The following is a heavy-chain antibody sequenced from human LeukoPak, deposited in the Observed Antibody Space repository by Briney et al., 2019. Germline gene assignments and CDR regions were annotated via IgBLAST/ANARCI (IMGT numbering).Heavy chain of an antibody. D-gene: IGHD3-10*01. CDR1: GGSISSGDYY. J-gene: IGHJ5*02. CDR3: ARDYYGSGSPNWFDP. Sequence: PSQTLSLTCTVSGGSISSGDYYWSWIRQPPGKGLEWIGYIYYSGSTYYNPSLKSRVTISVDTSKNQFSLKLSSVTAADTAVYYCARDYYGSGSPNWFDPWGQGTLVTVSS. CDR2: IYYSGST. V-gene: IGHV4-30-4*01.